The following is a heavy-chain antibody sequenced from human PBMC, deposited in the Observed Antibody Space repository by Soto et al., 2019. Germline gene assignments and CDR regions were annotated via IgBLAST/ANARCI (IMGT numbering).Heavy chain of an antibody. Sequence: GGSLRLSCAASGFTFSSYAMHWVRQAPGKGLEWVAVISYDGSNKYYADSVKGRFTISRDNSKNTLYLQMNSLRAEDTAVYYCARDGSGTNGISDYWGQGTLVTVSS. CDR2: ISYDGSNK. CDR1: GFTFSSYA. J-gene: IGHJ4*02. V-gene: IGHV3-30-3*01. D-gene: IGHD2-8*01. CDR3: ARDGSGTNGISDY.